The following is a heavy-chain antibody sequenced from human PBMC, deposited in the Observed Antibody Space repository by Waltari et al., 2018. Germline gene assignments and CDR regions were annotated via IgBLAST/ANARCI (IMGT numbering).Heavy chain of an antibody. CDR2: INPNSGGT. Sequence: QVQLVQSGAEVKKPGASVKVSCKASGYTFTGYYMHWVRQAPGQGLGWVGVINPNSGGTNYAQKFQGRVTMTRDTSSSTAYMELSRLRSDDTAVYSCASVLSGTSGWYYAGDYWGQGTLVTVSS. CDR3: ASVLSGTSGWYYAGDY. D-gene: IGHD6-19*01. J-gene: IGHJ4*02. CDR1: GYTFTGYY. V-gene: IGHV1-2*02.